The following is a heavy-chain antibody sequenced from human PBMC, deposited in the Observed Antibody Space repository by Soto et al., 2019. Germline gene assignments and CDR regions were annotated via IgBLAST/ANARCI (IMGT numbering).Heavy chain of an antibody. D-gene: IGHD3-10*01. CDR2: INAGNGNT. CDR1: GYTFTIYV. V-gene: IGHV1-3*01. J-gene: IGHJ3*02. Sequence: QVQLVQSGAEVKKPGASVKVSCKASGYTFTIYVMHWMRQAPGQRLEWMGWINAGNGNTKYSQNFQGRVTITRDTSASTAYMELSSLRSEDTAVYYCARDRGARAFDIWGQGTMVTVSS. CDR3: ARDRGARAFDI.